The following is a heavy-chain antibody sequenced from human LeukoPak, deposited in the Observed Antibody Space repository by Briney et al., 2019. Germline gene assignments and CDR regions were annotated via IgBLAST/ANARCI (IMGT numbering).Heavy chain of an antibody. J-gene: IGHJ4*02. CDR1: GRSFSGYY. Sequence: PSETLSLTCAVYGRSFSGYYWTWIRQTPGKGLEWIGEINHSGITDYNPSLRSRVTISVDTSKNQFSLKLSSVTAADTAIYYCARWEGAIHNFDYWGQGTLVTVSS. V-gene: IGHV4-34*01. D-gene: IGHD1-26*01. CDR3: ARWEGAIHNFDY. CDR2: INHSGIT.